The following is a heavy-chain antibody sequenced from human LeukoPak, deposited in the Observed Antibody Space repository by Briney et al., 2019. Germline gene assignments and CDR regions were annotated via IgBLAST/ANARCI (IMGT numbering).Heavy chain of an antibody. CDR3: ARSPRMTTVTTFSPAPATNYYYGMDV. V-gene: IGHV3-48*01. J-gene: IGHJ6*02. CDR1: GFTVSSYS. CDR2: ISSSSSTI. D-gene: IGHD4-17*01. Sequence: PGGSLRLSCAASGFTVSSYSMSWVRQAPGKGLEWVSYISSSSSTIYYADSVKGRFTISRDNAKNSLYLQMNSLRAEDTAVYYCARSPRMTTVTTFSPAPATNYYYGMDVWGQGTTVTVSS.